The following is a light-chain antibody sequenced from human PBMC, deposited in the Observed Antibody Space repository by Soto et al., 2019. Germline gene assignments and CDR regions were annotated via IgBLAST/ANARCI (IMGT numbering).Light chain of an antibody. CDR3: QQYGSSSYT. Sequence: EIVLTQSPGTLSLSPGERATLSCRASQSISSSYLAWYQQKPGQAPRILIYAASSRATGIRDRFSGSGSGTDFTLTISRLEPEDFAVYYCQQYGSSSYTFGQGTQLEIK. V-gene: IGKV3-20*01. CDR2: AAS. J-gene: IGKJ2*01. CDR1: QSISSSY.